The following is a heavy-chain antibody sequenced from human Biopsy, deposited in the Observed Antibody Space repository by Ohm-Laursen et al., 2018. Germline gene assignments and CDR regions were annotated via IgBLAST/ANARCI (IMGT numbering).Heavy chain of an antibody. D-gene: IGHD4/OR15-4a*01. V-gene: IGHV1-18*01. J-gene: IGHJ6*02. Sequence: DSVKLSCKASGYTFTGYAISWVRQAPGEGLEWMGWICGYIGKTNYAQKFQGRLIMTKDTSMSTAYMDLSSLRSDDTAVYYCAKVPREGLSCYYSMGVWGQGTTVTVSS. CDR3: AKVPREGLSCYYSMGV. CDR2: ICGYIGKT. CDR1: GYTFTGYA.